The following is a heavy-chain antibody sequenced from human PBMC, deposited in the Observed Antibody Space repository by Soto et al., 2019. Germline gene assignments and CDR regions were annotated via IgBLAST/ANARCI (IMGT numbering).Heavy chain of an antibody. CDR3: AKVSLGALTFTDYYYYGLAV. Sequence: QPGGSLRLSCAASGFTFSTYAMNWVRQAPGKGLEWVSAISGGGGSTYYADSVKGRVTISRDNSKNTLYLQMNSLRAEDTAVYYCAKVSLGALTFTDYYYYGLAVWGQGTTVTVSS. CDR1: GFTFSTYA. V-gene: IGHV3-23*01. J-gene: IGHJ6*02. D-gene: IGHD1-26*01. CDR2: ISGGGGST.